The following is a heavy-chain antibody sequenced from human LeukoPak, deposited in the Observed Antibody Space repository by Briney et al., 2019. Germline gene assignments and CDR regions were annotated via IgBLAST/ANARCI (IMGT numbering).Heavy chain of an antibody. CDR3: ARGKGDFWSAPPADY. CDR2: ISYSGST. Sequence: SETLSLTCTVSGGSISTYYWNWLRQPPGKGLDWIGYISYSGSTNYNPSLKSRVTISVDTSKNQFSLKLSSVTAADTAVYYCARGKGDFWSAPPADYWGQGTLVTVSS. CDR1: GGSISTYY. D-gene: IGHD3-3*01. V-gene: IGHV4-59*01. J-gene: IGHJ4*02.